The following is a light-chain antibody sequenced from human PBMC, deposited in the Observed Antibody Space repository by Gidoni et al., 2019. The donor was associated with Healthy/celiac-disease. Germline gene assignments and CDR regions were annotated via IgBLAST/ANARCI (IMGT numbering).Light chain of an antibody. J-gene: IGLJ2*01. Sequence: QSVLTQPPSASGTPGPRVTISCSGSSSNIGSNYVYWYQQLPGTAPKPLIYRNTQRPSGVPDRFSGSKSGTSASLAISGLRSEDEADYYCAAWDDSLSGVVFGGGTKLTVL. CDR1: SSNIGSNY. V-gene: IGLV1-47*01. CDR3: AAWDDSLSGVV. CDR2: RNT.